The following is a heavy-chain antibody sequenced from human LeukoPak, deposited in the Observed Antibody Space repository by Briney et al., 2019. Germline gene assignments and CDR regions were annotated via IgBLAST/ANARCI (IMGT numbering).Heavy chain of an antibody. D-gene: IGHD2-2*01. Sequence: GASVKVSCKASGYTFTSYGISWVRQAPGQGLEWMGGIIPIFGTANYAQKFQGRVTITADESTSTAYMELSSLRSEDTAVYYCARDKTYCSSTSCYHLFDYWGQGTLVTVSS. J-gene: IGHJ4*02. CDR1: GYTFTSYG. CDR3: ARDKTYCSSTSCYHLFDY. CDR2: IIPIFGTA. V-gene: IGHV1-69*13.